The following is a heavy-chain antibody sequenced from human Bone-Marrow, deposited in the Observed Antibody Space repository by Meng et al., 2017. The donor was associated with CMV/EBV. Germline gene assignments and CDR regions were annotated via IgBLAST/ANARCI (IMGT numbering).Heavy chain of an antibody. Sequence: SETLSLTCTVSGGSFSGSRYYWGWIRQPPGKGLEWIGSVYYSGSTYYNPSLKSRVTISVDTSKNQFSLKLSSVTAADTAVYYCARRYSSGWYDHWGQGTLVTVSS. V-gene: IGHV4-39*07. CDR2: VYYSGST. J-gene: IGHJ4*02. CDR1: GGSFSGSRYY. CDR3: ARRYSSGWYDH. D-gene: IGHD6-19*01.